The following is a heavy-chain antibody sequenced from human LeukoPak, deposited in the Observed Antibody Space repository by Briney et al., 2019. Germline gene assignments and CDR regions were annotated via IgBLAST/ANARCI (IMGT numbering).Heavy chain of an antibody. D-gene: IGHD3-16*02. J-gene: IGHJ3*02. Sequence: PGGSLRLSCAASGFTFSSYSMNWVRQAPGKGLEWVSYISSSSSTIYYADSVKGRFTISRDNAKNSLYLQMNSLRAEDTAVYYCARDVGVAGSDPNAFDIWGQGTIVTVSS. CDR2: ISSSSSTI. CDR1: GFTFSSYS. V-gene: IGHV3-48*01. CDR3: ARDVGVAGSDPNAFDI.